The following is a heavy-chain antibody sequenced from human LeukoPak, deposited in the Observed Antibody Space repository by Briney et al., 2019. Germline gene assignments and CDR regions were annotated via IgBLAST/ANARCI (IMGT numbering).Heavy chain of an antibody. J-gene: IGHJ4*02. CDR3: ARDTGDNFDY. Sequence: GGSLRLSCVGSGFSFRSHWVNWVRQSPGKGLEWVANIKPDGSDKYYVDSARGRFTVSRDNAKNSAFLQMNSLRAEDTALYYCARDTGDNFDYGGRGTLVTVFS. CDR1: GFSFRSHW. D-gene: IGHD2-21*02. CDR2: IKPDGSDK. V-gene: IGHV3-7*01.